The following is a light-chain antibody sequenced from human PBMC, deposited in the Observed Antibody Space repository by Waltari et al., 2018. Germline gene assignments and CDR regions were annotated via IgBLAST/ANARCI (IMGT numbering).Light chain of an antibody. CDR2: DAS. Sequence: EIVLTQSPAILSFSPGERPTLACRASQSVGTYLAWYQQRPGQSPRLLIPDASYRATGIPGRFSGSGSETDFTLTISSLQPEDFAVYYCQQRRSWPLTFGGGTRVQI. CDR3: QQRRSWPLT. V-gene: IGKV3-11*01. J-gene: IGKJ4*01. CDR1: QSVGTY.